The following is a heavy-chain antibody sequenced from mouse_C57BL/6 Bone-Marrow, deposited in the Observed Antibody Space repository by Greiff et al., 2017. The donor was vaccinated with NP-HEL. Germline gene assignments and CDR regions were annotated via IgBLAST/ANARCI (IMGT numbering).Heavy chain of an antibody. CDR3: ARKLGSSPYWYFDV. D-gene: IGHD1-1*01. Sequence: VKVVESGPGLVAPSQSLSITCTVSGFSLTSYAISWVRQPPGKGLEWLGVIWTGGGTNYNSALKSRLSISKDNSKSKVFLKMNSLQTDATARYYCARKLGSSPYWYFDVWGTGTTVTVSS. CDR1: GFSLTSYA. V-gene: IGHV2-9-1*01. J-gene: IGHJ1*03. CDR2: IWTGGGT.